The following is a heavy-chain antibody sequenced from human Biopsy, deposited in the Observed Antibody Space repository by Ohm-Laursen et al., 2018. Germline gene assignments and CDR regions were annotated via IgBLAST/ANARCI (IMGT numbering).Heavy chain of an antibody. J-gene: IGHJ4*01. CDR1: GFSLSSTGMR. V-gene: IGHV2-70*04. D-gene: IGHD1-1*01. CDR2: IDWDDDK. CDR3: ARTCAHNFGALEF. Sequence: PTQTLTLTGSFSGFSLSSTGMRISWVRQPPGKALECLGRIDWDDDKFYSPSLETRLSLSKDTTTNQVVLTLTDVDPEDTATCYCARTCAHNFGALEFWGQGILVTVSS.